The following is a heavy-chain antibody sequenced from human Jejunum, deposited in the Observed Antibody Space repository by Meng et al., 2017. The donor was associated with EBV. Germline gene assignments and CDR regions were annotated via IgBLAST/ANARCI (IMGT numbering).Heavy chain of an antibody. CDR3: ASRPGFNIGPFDY. D-gene: IGHD3/OR15-3a*01. Sequence: QGQLWQSGAEVQKPWASVKLSCKASGYTFTNYPIHWVRQAPGQRPEWMGCINPGNGETEFSQKFQGRVTITRDTSATTAYMELTSLRSEDTAVYYCASRPGFNIGPFDYWGQGTLVTVSS. J-gene: IGHJ4*02. V-gene: IGHV1-3*01. CDR1: GYTFTNYP. CDR2: INPGNGET.